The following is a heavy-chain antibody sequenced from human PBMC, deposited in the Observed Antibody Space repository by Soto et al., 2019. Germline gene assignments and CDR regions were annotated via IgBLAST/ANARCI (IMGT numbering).Heavy chain of an antibody. V-gene: IGHV3-23*01. CDR3: AQGDSSGYYDIFEI. J-gene: IGHJ3*02. CDR2: ISGTGGSA. CDR1: GFTFSNYA. D-gene: IGHD3-22*01. Sequence: EVQLLESGGGLVQPGGSLRLSCAASGFTFSNYAMSWVRQAPGKGLEWVSSISGTGGSAYYADSVQGPFTISRDNSKNTLYLQMNRLRAEVPAVHYCAQGDSSGYYDIFEIWGQGTMVTVSS.